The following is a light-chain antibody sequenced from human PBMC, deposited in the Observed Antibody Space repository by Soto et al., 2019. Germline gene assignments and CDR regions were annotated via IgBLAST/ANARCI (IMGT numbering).Light chain of an antibody. CDR3: QQYGSSET. J-gene: IGKJ2*01. CDR2: GAS. V-gene: IGKV3-20*01. Sequence: EIVLTQSPGTLSLSPGERATLSCRTSQSVSSNDLAWYQQKPGQAPRLLIYGASNRATGIPDRFSGSGSGTDFTLTINGLEPEDFAVYYCQQYGSSETFGQGTKLEIK. CDR1: QSVSSND.